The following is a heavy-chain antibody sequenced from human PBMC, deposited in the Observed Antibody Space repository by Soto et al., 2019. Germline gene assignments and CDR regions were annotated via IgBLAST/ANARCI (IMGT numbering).Heavy chain of an antibody. Sequence: EASVKVSCKASGYTFTSYAMHWVRQAPGQRLEWMGWINAGNGNTKYSQKFQGRVTITRDTSASTAYMELSSLRSEDTAVYYCARELRGSGWSQFDYWGQGTLVTVSS. CDR2: INAGNGNT. V-gene: IGHV1-3*01. CDR1: GYTFTSYA. D-gene: IGHD6-19*01. J-gene: IGHJ4*02. CDR3: ARELRGSGWSQFDY.